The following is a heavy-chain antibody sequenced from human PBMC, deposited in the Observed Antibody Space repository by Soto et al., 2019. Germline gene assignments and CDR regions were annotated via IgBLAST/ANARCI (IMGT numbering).Heavy chain of an antibody. CDR3: ARAFRGWLTMVRGVDLRNDFNWFDP. CDR1: GGSISSGGYY. V-gene: IGHV4-31*03. CDR2: IYYSGST. J-gene: IGHJ5*02. D-gene: IGHD3-10*01. Sequence: QVQLQESGPGLVKPSQTLSLTCTVSGGSISSGGYYWSWIRQHPGKGLEWIGYIYYSGSTYYNPSLKSRVTISVDTSKNQFSLKLSSVTAADTAVYYCARAFRGWLTMVRGVDLRNDFNWFDPWGQGTLVTVSS.